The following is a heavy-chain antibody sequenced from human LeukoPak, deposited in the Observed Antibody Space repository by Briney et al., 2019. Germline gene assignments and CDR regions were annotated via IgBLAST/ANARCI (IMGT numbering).Heavy chain of an antibody. CDR3: ARDRGYSYGYNYYYGMDV. CDR1: GGSVSSGDYY. J-gene: IGHJ6*02. Sequence: SETLSLTCTVSGGSVSSGDYYWSWIRQPPGKGLEWIGYIYYSGSTYYNPSLESRVTISLDKPKNQFFLKLSSVTAADTAVYYCARDRGYSYGYNYYYGMDVWGQGTTVTVSS. D-gene: IGHD5-18*01. CDR2: IYYSGST. V-gene: IGHV4-30-4*01.